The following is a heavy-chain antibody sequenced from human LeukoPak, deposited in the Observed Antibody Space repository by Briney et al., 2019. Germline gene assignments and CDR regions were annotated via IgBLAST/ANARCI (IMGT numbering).Heavy chain of an antibody. CDR3: RGWLGSFDV. Sequence: PGGSLRLSCAVSGFTISNTEMSWVRQVPGKGPEWVLVSYSGGSTYYADSVRGRFTISRDISKNTVDLRMNSLRVEDTAVYHCRGWLGSFDVWGQGTMVTVSS. CDR1: GFTISNTE. CDR2: SYSGGST. V-gene: IGHV3-53*01. D-gene: IGHD6-19*01. J-gene: IGHJ3*01.